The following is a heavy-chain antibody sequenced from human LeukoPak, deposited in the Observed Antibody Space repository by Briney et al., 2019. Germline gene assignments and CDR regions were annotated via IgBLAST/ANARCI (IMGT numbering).Heavy chain of an antibody. J-gene: IGHJ3*02. V-gene: IGHV3-30*18. D-gene: IGHD3-22*01. CDR1: GFTFSSND. Sequence: PGGSLRLSCAASGFTFSSNDIHWVRRAPGKGLEWVVVISYDGGNKYYADSVKGRFAISRDNSKNTLYLQMNSLRAEDTAVYYCAKGTHYYDSSGYWGAFDIWGQGTMVTVSS. CDR3: AKGTHYYDSSGYWGAFDI. CDR2: ISYDGGNK.